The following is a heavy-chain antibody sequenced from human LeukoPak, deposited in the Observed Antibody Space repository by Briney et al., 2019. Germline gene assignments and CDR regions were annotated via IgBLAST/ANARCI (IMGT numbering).Heavy chain of an antibody. V-gene: IGHV3-23*01. J-gene: IGHJ4*02. D-gene: IGHD3-10*01. CDR2: ISGSGGST. CDR3: AGLWFGEFDFDY. Sequence: GGSLRLSCAASGFTFSSYAMSWVRQAPGKGLKWVSAISGSGGSTYYADSVKGRFTISRDNSKNTLYLQMNSLRAEDTAVYYCAGLWFGEFDFDYWGQGTLVTVSS. CDR1: GFTFSSYA.